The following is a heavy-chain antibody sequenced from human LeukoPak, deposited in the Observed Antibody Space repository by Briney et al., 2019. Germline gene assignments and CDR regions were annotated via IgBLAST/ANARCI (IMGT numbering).Heavy chain of an antibody. CDR3: TRDRGYYDSSGYPYYFDY. CDR2: IRSKAYGGTT. V-gene: IGHV3-49*03. CDR1: GFTFGDYA. D-gene: IGHD3-22*01. J-gene: IGHJ4*02. Sequence: PGGSLRLSCTASGFTFGDYAMSWFRQAPGKGLEGVGFIRSKAYGGTTEYAASVKGRFTISRDDSKSIAYLQMNSLKTEDTAVYYCTRDRGYYDSSGYPYYFDYWGQGTLVTVSS.